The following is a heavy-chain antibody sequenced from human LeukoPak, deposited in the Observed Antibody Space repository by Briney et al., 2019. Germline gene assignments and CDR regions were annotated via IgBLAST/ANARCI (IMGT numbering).Heavy chain of an antibody. V-gene: IGHV1-69*05. D-gene: IGHD1-26*01. CDR2: ILPVLGTP. J-gene: IGHJ4*02. Sequence: SVKVSCKPSGGTFNYAISWVRQAPGQEPEWMGGILPVLGTPHYAQKFQGRLTVTTDEVAATAYMELSSLRSEDTAVYYCARGYSGNFFGFDLWGQGTLVTVSS. CDR1: GGTFNYA. CDR3: ARGYSGNFFGFDL.